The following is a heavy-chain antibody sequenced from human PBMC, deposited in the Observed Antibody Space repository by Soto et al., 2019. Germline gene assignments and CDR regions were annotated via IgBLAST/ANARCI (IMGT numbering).Heavy chain of an antibody. CDR1: GGSISSSDYH. CDR2: IYYSGTT. D-gene: IGHD7-27*01. CDR3: ARHLGPTGPNY. Sequence: SETLSLTCTVSGGSISSSDYHWGWVRQPPGKGLEWIGSIYYSGTTYYNPSLRSRVTISEDMSKNQFSLKLSSVTASDTAVYYCARHLGPTGPNYWGQGTLVTVSS. J-gene: IGHJ4*02. V-gene: IGHV4-39*01.